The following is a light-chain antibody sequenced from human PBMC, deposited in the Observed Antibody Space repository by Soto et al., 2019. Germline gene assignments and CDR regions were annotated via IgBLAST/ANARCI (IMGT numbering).Light chain of an antibody. CDR3: QHYNSYSEA. Sequence: EIQGTQAPSTLSGYVGDRVTITCRASQTISSWLAWYQQKPGKAPKLLIYKASTLKSGVPSRFSGSGSGTEFTLTISSLQPDDFATYYCQHYNSYSEAFAQGTKVDIK. V-gene: IGKV1-5*03. J-gene: IGKJ1*01. CDR2: KAS. CDR1: QTISSW.